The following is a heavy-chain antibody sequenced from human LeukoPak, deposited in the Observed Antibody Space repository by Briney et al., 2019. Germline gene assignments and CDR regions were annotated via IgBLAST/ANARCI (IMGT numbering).Heavy chain of an antibody. CDR2: INSDGSST. CDR3: ATGVYYYDSSGYYSRGSFDY. V-gene: IGHV3-74*01. J-gene: IGHJ4*02. D-gene: IGHD3-22*01. Sequence: GGSLRLSCAASGFTFSSYWMHWVRQAPGKGLVWVSRINSDGSSTSYADSVKGRFTISRDNAKNTLYLQMNSLRAEDTAVYYCATGVYYYDSSGYYSRGSFDYWGQGTLVTVSS. CDR1: GFTFSSYW.